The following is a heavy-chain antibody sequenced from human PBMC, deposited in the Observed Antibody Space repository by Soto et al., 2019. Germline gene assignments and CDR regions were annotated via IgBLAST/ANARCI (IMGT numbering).Heavy chain of an antibody. CDR1: GFTFSDCA. V-gene: IGHV3-23*01. J-gene: IGHJ4*02. CDR3: AKVKWPMAGPLDY. CDR2: ITSSGATS. D-gene: IGHD6-19*01. Sequence: EVHLLESGGGLVQRGGSLRLSCAVSGFTFSDCAMSWVRQAPGKGLEWVSLITSSGATSYYADSVKGRFTISRENSKNTLYLQMNSLRAEDTAIYYCAKVKWPMAGPLDYWGQGTLVTVSS.